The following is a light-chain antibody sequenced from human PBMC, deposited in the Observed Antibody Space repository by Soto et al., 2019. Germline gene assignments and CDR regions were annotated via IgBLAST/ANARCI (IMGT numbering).Light chain of an antibody. Sequence: QSALTQPPSASGSPGQSVTISCTGTSSDVGGYNYVSWYQQHPGKAPKLMIYEVSKRPSGVPDRFSGSKSGNTASLTVSGLQDEDQAAYYCSSYAGRNNFVFGTGTKVTV. CDR2: EVS. CDR1: SSDVGGYNY. J-gene: IGLJ1*01. V-gene: IGLV2-8*01. CDR3: SSYAGRNNFV.